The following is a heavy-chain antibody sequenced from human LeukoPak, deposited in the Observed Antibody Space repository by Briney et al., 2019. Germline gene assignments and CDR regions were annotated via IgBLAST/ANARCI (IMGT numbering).Heavy chain of an antibody. CDR3: ARDGQNGSPYATDV. Sequence: GGSLRLSCAASGITFSIYAMSWVRQAPGKGLEWVAGIWYDGSNEDYADSVKGRFTISRDNSKNTLYLQMNSLRVEDTAVYYCARDGQNGSPYATDVWGQGTTVTVSS. D-gene: IGHD3-10*01. CDR2: IWYDGSNE. J-gene: IGHJ6*02. V-gene: IGHV3-33*08. CDR1: GITFSIYA.